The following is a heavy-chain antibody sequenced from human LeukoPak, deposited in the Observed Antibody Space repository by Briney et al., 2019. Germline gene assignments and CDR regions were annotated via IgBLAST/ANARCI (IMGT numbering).Heavy chain of an antibody. CDR3: ARGSTARYYYDSSGYYRGAVDY. V-gene: IGHV1-18*04. Sequence: ASVKVSCKASGHTFTGYYMHWVRQAPGQGLEWMGWISAYIGNTNYAQKLQGRVTMTTDTSTSTAYMELRSLRSDDTAVYYCARGSTARYYYDSSGYYRGAVDYWGQGTLVTISS. CDR2: ISAYIGNT. D-gene: IGHD3-22*01. CDR1: GHTFTGYY. J-gene: IGHJ4*02.